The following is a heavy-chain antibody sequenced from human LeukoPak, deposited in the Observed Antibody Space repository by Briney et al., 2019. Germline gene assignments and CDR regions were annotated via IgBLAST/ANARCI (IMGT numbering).Heavy chain of an antibody. CDR3: AKGILAAGLFFDY. CDR2: ISNKGSSSTT. CDR1: GFIFSDYY. V-gene: IGHV3-11*01. J-gene: IGHJ4*02. D-gene: IGHD6-13*01. Sequence: GGSLRLSCAASGFIFSDYYMGWVRQAPGKGLEWVSYISNKGSSSTTYYADSVKGRFIISRDDAQNSLYLQMNSLRADDTAVYYCAKGILAAGLFFDYWGQGILVTVSS.